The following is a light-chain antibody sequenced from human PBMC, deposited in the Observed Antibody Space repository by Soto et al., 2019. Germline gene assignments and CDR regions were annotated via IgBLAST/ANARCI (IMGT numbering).Light chain of an antibody. CDR1: QIVSSDH. CDR2: GAS. V-gene: IGKV3-20*01. Sequence: EIVLTQSPGTLSLSPGERATISCRASQIVSSDHLAWYQQKPGQAPRLLIYGASNRPIGIPDRFSGSGSGTDCTLTISRLEPEDFAVYYCQQYGSSPPYTFGQGTKLEIK. J-gene: IGKJ2*01. CDR3: QQYGSSPPYT.